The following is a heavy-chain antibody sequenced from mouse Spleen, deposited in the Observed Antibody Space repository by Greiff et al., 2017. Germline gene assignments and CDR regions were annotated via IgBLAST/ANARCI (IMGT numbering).Heavy chain of an antibody. CDR3: ARSGSTMITTRGFAY. D-gene: IGHD2-4*01. J-gene: IGHJ3*01. V-gene: IGHV1-52*01. Sequence: QVQLQQPGAELVRPGSSVKLSCKASGYTFTSYWMHWVKQRPIQGLEWIGNIDPSDSETHYNQKFKDKATLTVDKSSSTAYMQLSSLTSEDSAVYYCARSGSTMITTRGFAYGGQGTLVTVSA. CDR1: GYTFTSYW. CDR2: IDPSDSET.